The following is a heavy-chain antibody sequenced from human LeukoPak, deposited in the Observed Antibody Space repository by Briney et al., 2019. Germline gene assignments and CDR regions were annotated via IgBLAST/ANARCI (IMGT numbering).Heavy chain of an antibody. D-gene: IGHD3-3*01. V-gene: IGHV3-30*02. J-gene: IGHJ4*02. CDR3: AKEYDFWSGHSLGY. CDR1: GFTFSSYG. CDR2: IRYDGSNK. Sequence: PGGSLRLSCAASGFTFSSYGMHWVRQAPGKGLEWVAFIRYDGSNKYYADSVKGRFTISRDNSKNTLYLQMNSLRAEDTAVYYCAKEYDFWSGHSLGYWGQGTLVAVSS.